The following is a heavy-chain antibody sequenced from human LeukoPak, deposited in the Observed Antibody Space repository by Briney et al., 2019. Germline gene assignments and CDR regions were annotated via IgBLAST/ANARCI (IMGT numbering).Heavy chain of an antibody. D-gene: IGHD1-14*01. J-gene: IGHJ4*02. Sequence: SVKVSCKASGFTFTSSAMQWVRQARGQRLEWIGWIVVGSGNTNYAQKFQERVTITRDMSTSTAYMELSSLRSEDTAVYYCASRNSRLPQICYWGQGTLVTVSS. CDR3: ASRNSRLPQICY. V-gene: IGHV1-58*02. CDR1: GFTFTSSA. CDR2: IVVGSGNT.